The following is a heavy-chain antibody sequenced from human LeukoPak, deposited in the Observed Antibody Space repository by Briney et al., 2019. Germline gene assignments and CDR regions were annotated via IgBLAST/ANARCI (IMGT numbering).Heavy chain of an antibody. CDR3: ARPRRCSSTTCTDAFDI. Sequence: GASVEVSCKASGYTFTNYGISWVRQAPGQGLEWMGWISVYNGNTNYAQRLQGRVTMTTDTSTSTAYMELRSLRSDDTAVYYCARPRRCSSTTCTDAFDIWGQGTMVTASS. J-gene: IGHJ3*02. V-gene: IGHV1-18*01. CDR2: ISVYNGNT. CDR1: GYTFTNYG. D-gene: IGHD2-2*01.